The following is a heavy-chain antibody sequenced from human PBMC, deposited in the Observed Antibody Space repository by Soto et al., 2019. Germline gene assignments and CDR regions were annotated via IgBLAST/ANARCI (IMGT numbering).Heavy chain of an antibody. Sequence: SETLSLTCAVSGGSIGTSAYYWGWIRQAPGKGLEWIGSINHSGNTYLSPSLKDRVTMSVDTSKDSFSLKLRSATAADTGLYYCSRRAPEGFDPWGQGTLVTVSS. J-gene: IGHJ5*02. CDR3: SRRAPEGFDP. V-gene: IGHV4-39*01. CDR2: INHSGNT. CDR1: GGSIGTSAYY.